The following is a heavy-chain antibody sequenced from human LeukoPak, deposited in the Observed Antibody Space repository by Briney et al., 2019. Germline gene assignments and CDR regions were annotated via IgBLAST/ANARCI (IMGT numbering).Heavy chain of an antibody. CDR2: INQDGSER. Sequence: PGGSLRLSCAASGFTFTTNLMTWVRQAPGKGLEWVANINQDGSERYYVDSVKGRFTISRDNAKSSLYLQMNSLRAEDTAVYYCARDFDWGQGTLVTVPS. J-gene: IGHJ4*02. CDR1: GFTFTTNL. V-gene: IGHV3-7*05. CDR3: ARDFD.